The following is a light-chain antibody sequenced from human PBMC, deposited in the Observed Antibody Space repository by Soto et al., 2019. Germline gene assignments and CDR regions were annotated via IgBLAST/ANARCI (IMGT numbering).Light chain of an antibody. CDR3: QQSFSTPPT. Sequence: DIQMTQSPSSLSASVGDRVTITCRASQSIGDNLNWYQHKPGTAPNLLIYAASSLQSGVPSRFSGSGSGTDFTLTIISLQPEDFATYYCQQSFSTPPTFGGGTKVEIK. V-gene: IGKV1-39*01. CDR2: AAS. CDR1: QSIGDN. J-gene: IGKJ4*01.